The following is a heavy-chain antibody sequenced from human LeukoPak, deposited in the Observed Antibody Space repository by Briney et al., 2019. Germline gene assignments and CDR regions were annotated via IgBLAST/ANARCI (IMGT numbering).Heavy chain of an antibody. Sequence: GASVKVSCKASGYTFTSYDINWVRQATGQGLEWLGWTNPNSGNTGYAQKFQGRVTITRHTSISTAYMELSSLRSEDTAVYYCARAVRGVVVVPAATIGRDYYYYMDVWGKGTTVTVSS. V-gene: IGHV1-8*01. CDR1: GYTFTSYD. J-gene: IGHJ6*03. CDR2: TNPNSGNT. CDR3: ARAVRGVVVVPAATIGRDYYYYMDV. D-gene: IGHD2-2*01.